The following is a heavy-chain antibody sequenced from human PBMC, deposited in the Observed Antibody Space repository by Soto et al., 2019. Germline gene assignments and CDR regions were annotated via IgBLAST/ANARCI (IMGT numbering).Heavy chain of an antibody. V-gene: IGHV3-11*01. J-gene: IGHJ6*03. CDR2: ISSSGRSI. CDR1: GFTFSDHY. Sequence: QVQLVESGGGLVKPGGSLRLSCAASGFTFSDHYMSWIRQAPGKGLEYISSISSSGRSIYYADSVKGRFTISRDNAADSLHLQMTSLRSDDTAVYYCARQAMFHDYFYFYMDVWGKGTPVTVSS. CDR3: ARQAMFHDYFYFYMDV. D-gene: IGHD3-10*02.